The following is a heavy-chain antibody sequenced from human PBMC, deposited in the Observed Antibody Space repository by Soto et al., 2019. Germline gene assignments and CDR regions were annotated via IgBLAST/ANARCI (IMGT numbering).Heavy chain of an antibody. CDR1: GGSISSGGYS. J-gene: IGHJ4*01. V-gene: IGHV4-30-2*05. D-gene: IGHD3-10*01. Sequence: PSETLSLTCAVSGGSISSGGYSWSWIRQPPGKGLEWIGYFSHSGATYKDPSLKSRVTISVDTSKNQISLKLDSVTAADTAVYYCASIWFGDFDYWGHGTLVTVSS. CDR2: FSHSGAT. CDR3: ASIWFGDFDY.